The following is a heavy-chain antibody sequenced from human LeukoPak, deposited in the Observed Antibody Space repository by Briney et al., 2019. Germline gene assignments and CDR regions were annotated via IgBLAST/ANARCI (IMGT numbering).Heavy chain of an antibody. Sequence: GASLKISFNGSGYIFTSYWIGWVRQMPGKGLEGMVIIYPGDSDTRYSPSFQGQVTISADQSISTAYLQWSSLKASDTAMYYCARRAARSSSFDYWGQGTLVTVSS. V-gene: IGHV5-51*01. CDR3: ARRAARSSSFDY. CDR1: GYIFTSYW. CDR2: IYPGDSDT. J-gene: IGHJ4*02. D-gene: IGHD6-13*01.